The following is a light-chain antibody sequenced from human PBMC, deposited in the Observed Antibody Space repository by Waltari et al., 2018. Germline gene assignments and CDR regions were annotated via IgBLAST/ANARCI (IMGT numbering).Light chain of an antibody. Sequence: EVVLTQSPDTLSLSPGERATLTCRASQSLTKRYLAWYQQKPGQAPRLLIYGASSRAAGIPYRFSVSVSGTDFTLAIIRLKPEDLAVYYCHQYDSSIMYTFGQGTKLEIK. CDR1: QSLTKRY. CDR3: HQYDSSIMYT. J-gene: IGKJ2*01. CDR2: GAS. V-gene: IGKV3-20*01.